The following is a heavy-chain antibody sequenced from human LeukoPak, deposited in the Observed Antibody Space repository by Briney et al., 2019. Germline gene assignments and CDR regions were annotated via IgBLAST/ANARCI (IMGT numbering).Heavy chain of an antibody. Sequence: ASVKVSCKASGGTFSRFTISWVRQAPGQGFEWMGGITPIFGTANFSQKFQGRVSITADESTSTAFMELSSLRSEDTAVYYCAREWGLESSGYYYAYWGQGTLVTVSS. D-gene: IGHD3-22*01. V-gene: IGHV1-69*13. CDR3: AREWGLESSGYYYAY. CDR1: GGTFSRFT. CDR2: ITPIFGTA. J-gene: IGHJ4*02.